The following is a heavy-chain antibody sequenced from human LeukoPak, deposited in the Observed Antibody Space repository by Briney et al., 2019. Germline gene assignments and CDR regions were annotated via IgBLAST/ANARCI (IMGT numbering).Heavy chain of an antibody. CDR2: IIPVFGTA. J-gene: IGHJ6*03. CDR1: GGTFSTYV. CDR3: AINQAGYCGGGSCYRHEFYYMDV. D-gene: IGHD2-15*01. Sequence: SVKVSCKASGGTFSTYVISWVRQAPGQGLEWMGGIIPVFGTANYAERFQDRVTITADKSTTTAYMELSSLRSEDTAMYYCAINQAGYCGGGSCYRHEFYYMDVWGKGTSVTVSS. V-gene: IGHV1-69*06.